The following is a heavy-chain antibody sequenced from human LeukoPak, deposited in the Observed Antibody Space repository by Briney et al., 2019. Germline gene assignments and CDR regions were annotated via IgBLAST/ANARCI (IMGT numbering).Heavy chain of an antibody. Sequence: PGGSLRLSCAASGFTFSTYAMSWVRQAPGKGLEWVSAISGSGGSTYYADSVKGRFTISRDNSKSTLYLQMDSLRAEDTAVYYCASGKWGTSGWYGGDWGQGTLVTVSS. CDR3: ASGKWGTSGWYGGD. CDR2: ISGSGGST. V-gene: IGHV3-23*01. J-gene: IGHJ4*02. CDR1: GFTFSTYA. D-gene: IGHD6-13*01.